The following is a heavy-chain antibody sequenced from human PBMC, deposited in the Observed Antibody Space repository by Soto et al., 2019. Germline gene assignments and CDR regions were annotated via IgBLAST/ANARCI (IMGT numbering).Heavy chain of an antibody. V-gene: IGHV4-59*01. CDR3: ATNFDSSGMFDY. CDR2: IYYNGGT. J-gene: IGHJ4*02. CDR1: GASISSYF. D-gene: IGHD3-22*01. Sequence: SETLSLTCTVSGASISSYFWSWIRQPPGKGLQWIGYIYYNGGTNYNPSLKSRVTISVDTSKNRFSLKLRSVSDADTAVYYCATNFDSSGMFDYWGQGTLVTVSS.